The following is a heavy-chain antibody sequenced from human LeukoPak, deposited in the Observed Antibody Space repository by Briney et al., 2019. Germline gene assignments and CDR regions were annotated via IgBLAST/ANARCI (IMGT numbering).Heavy chain of an antibody. CDR3: ARVTGYYYGSGSYSADY. CDR1: GGSFSGYY. CDR2: INHSGST. V-gene: IGHV4-34*01. J-gene: IGHJ4*02. D-gene: IGHD3-10*01. Sequence: SETLSLTCAGYGGSFSGYYWSWIRQAPGKGLEWIGEINHSGSTTYNPSLKSGVTISVDASKQQFSLNMSSVPAADTAVYYCARVTGYYYGSGSYSADYWGQGTLVTVSS.